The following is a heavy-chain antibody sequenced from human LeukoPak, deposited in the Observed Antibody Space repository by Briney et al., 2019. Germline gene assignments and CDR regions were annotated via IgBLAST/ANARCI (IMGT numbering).Heavy chain of an antibody. CDR3: ARDYGSG. Sequence: GGSLRLSCAASGFTFSDHYMDWVRQAPGKGLEWVSVMYRGGGTYYADSVRGRFTVSRDNSKNTMYLQMNSLRAEDTAVYYCARDYGSGWGQGTMVTVSS. CDR2: MYRGGGT. J-gene: IGHJ3*01. CDR1: GFTFSDHY. D-gene: IGHD3-10*01. V-gene: IGHV3-66*01.